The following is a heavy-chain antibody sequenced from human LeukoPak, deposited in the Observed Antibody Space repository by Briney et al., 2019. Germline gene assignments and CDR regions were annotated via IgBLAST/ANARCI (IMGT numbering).Heavy chain of an antibody. CDR2: IYSGDSDT. V-gene: IGHV5-51*01. D-gene: IGHD5-18*01. CDR3: TRSRGYSYVNAY. Sequence: GEALKISCQGSGFNFPSYWIGWVRYMTRKGLEWMGIIYSGDSDTTYIPSFQGQVTISADKSIRTAYLQWSSLKASDTARYYCTRSRGYSYVNAYWGQGALVTASS. J-gene: IGHJ4*02. CDR1: GFNFPSYW.